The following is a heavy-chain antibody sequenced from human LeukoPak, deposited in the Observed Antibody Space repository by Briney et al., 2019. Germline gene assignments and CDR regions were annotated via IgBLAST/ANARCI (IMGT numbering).Heavy chain of an antibody. D-gene: IGHD5-12*01. CDR1: GYSFTTYW. Sequence: GESLKISCKASGYSFTTYWIGWVRQMPGKGLEWMGIIYPGDSDTRYSPSFQGQVTISADKSISTAYLQWSSLKASDTAMYYCARGFSGYYYYYGMDVWGQGTTVTVSS. CDR3: ARGFSGYYYYYGMDV. V-gene: IGHV5-51*01. CDR2: IYPGDSDT. J-gene: IGHJ6*02.